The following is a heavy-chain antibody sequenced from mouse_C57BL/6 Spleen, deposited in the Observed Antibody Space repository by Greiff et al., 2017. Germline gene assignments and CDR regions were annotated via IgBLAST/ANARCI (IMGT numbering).Heavy chain of an antibody. CDR1: GFSFNTYA. D-gene: IGHD2-5*01. Sequence: EVQVVESGGGLVQPKGSLKLSCAASGFSFNTYAMNWVRQAPGKGLEWVARIRSKSNNYATYYADSVKDRFTISRDDSESMLYLQMNNLKTEDTAMYYCVRSYSNSYAMDYWGQGTSVTVSS. V-gene: IGHV10-1*01. J-gene: IGHJ4*01. CDR3: VRSYSNSYAMDY. CDR2: IRSKSNNYAT.